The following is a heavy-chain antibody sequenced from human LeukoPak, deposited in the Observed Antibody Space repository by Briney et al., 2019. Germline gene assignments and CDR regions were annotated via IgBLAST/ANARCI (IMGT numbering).Heavy chain of an antibody. CDR3: ARHKQLVPPFDP. Sequence: GASVKVSCKASGYTFTGYGISWVRQVPGQGLEWMGWISGYNGNTNYAQKLQGRVTMTTDTSTNTAYMELRSLRSDDTAVYYCARHKQLVPPFDPWGQGTLVTVSS. D-gene: IGHD6-13*01. CDR2: ISGYNGNT. V-gene: IGHV1-18*01. J-gene: IGHJ5*02. CDR1: GYTFTGYG.